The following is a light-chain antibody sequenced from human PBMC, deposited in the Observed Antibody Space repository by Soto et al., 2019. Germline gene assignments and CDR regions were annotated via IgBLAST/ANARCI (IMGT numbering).Light chain of an antibody. Sequence: DIRMPQSPSSLSASVEDRVVITCRASQSISNHLNWYQQKPGKAPKLLIFAASSLQSGVPSRFSGSRSGPDFTLTISSLQPEDFATYYCQQSYSSPRTFGQGTRLGIK. V-gene: IGKV1-39*01. CDR3: QQSYSSPRT. CDR2: AAS. J-gene: IGKJ5*01. CDR1: QSISNH.